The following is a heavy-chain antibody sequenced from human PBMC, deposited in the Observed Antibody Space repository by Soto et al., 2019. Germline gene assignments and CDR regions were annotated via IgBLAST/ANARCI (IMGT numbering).Heavy chain of an antibody. J-gene: IGHJ4*02. Sequence: QVQLVQSGTEVKKPGSSVKVSCKASGGTFRNYPINWVRQAPWQGLEWIGSIFPLTDIPDYAQNFQARLTISADKSTSTAYMELSSLTSDDTAMYFCARGPLVVLNYFESWGQGTLVTVSS. CDR3: ARGPLVVLNYFES. CDR1: GGTFRNYP. V-gene: IGHV1-69*02. CDR2: IFPLTDIP.